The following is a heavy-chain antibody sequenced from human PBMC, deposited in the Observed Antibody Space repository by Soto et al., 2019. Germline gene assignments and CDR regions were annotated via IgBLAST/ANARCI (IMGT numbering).Heavy chain of an antibody. CDR1: GFTFSSYD. Sequence: GGSLRLSCAASGFTFSSYDMHWVRQATGKGLEWVSAIGTAGDTYYPGSVKGRFTISRENAKNSLYLQMNSLRAGDTAVYYCARAEKDYYDSSGYRLYGMDVWGQGT. CDR3: ARAEKDYYDSSGYRLYGMDV. V-gene: IGHV3-13*01. D-gene: IGHD3-22*01. J-gene: IGHJ6*02. CDR2: IGTAGDT.